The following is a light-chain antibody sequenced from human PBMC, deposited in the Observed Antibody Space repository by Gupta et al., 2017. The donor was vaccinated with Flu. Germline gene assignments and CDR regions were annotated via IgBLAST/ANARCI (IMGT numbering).Light chain of an antibody. CDR2: GAS. CDR1: QSVSSSY. V-gene: IGKV3-20*01. CDR3: QQYGSSPRT. Sequence: SPGTLSLSPGERATLSCRASQSVSSSYLAWYQQKPGQAPRLLIYGASSRATGIPDRFSGSGSGKDFTLTISRLEPEDFAVYYCQQYGSSPRTFGQGTKVEIK. J-gene: IGKJ1*01.